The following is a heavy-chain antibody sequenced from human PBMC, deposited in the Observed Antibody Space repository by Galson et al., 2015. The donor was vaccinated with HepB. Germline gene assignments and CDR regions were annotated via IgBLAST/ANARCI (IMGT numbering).Heavy chain of an antibody. D-gene: IGHD5-18*01. V-gene: IGHV3-30*18. J-gene: IGHJ4*02. CDR1: GVTVDAPN. CDR2: GSQDGGNK. Sequence: PLGHESVDYGVTVDAPNLHCAAQAPGKGLGWVGGGSQDGGNKSYADAVQGRFPISRDSSKNTVYLHTNSLRSEDTAVYYCAKAYTYTSGYFDYWGQGTLVTVSS. CDR3: AKAYTYTSGYFDY.